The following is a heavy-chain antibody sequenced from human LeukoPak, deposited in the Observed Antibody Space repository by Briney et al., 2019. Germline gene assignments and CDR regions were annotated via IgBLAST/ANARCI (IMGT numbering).Heavy chain of an antibody. Sequence: SGRCLSLSCAASGFTFSSYTINCVRQAPRKGLEWVSYISGGSSTIYYAGSVKGRFTISRDNAKNSLYLQMSSLSDEDTAVYYCARECGFDCWGQGTLVTVSS. CDR3: ARECGFDC. CDR1: GFTFSSYT. J-gene: IGHJ4*02. D-gene: IGHD2-21*01. CDR2: ISGGSSTI. V-gene: IGHV3-48*02.